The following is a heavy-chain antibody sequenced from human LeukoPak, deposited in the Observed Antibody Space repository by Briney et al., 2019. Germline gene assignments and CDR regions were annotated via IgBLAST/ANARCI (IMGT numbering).Heavy chain of an antibody. CDR1: GFTFSSFA. CDR3: AKDRIQLWDGEFDY. J-gene: IGHJ4*02. D-gene: IGHD5-18*01. Sequence: GGSLRLSCAASGFTFSSFAMSWVRQAPGKGLEWVSAISGSGGSTYYADSVKGRFTISRDNSKNTLYLQMNSLRAEDTAVYYCAKDRIQLWDGEFDYWGQGTLVTVSS. V-gene: IGHV3-23*01. CDR2: ISGSGGST.